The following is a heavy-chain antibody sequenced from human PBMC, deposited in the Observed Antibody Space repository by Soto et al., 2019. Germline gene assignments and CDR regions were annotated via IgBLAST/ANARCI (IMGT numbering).Heavy chain of an antibody. D-gene: IGHD3-22*01. CDR3: ALGVYYYEISGSRTTHKDY. Sequence: ASVKVSCKASGYTFTSYGISWVRQAPGQGLEWMGWISAYNGNTNYAQKLQGRVTMTTDTSTSTAYMELRSLRSDDTAVYYCALGVYYYEISGSRTTHKDYWGQGPLVTVSS. CDR2: ISAYNGNT. V-gene: IGHV1-18*01. CDR1: GYTFTSYG. J-gene: IGHJ4*02.